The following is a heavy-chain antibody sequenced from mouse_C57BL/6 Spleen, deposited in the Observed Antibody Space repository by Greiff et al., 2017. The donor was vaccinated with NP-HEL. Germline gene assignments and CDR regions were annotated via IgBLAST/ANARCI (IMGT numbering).Heavy chain of an antibody. Sequence: VQLKESGPGLAKPSQTLSLTCSVTGYSITSDYWNWIRKFPGNKLEYMGYISYSGSTYYYPSLNSRISITRDTSTNQYYLRLNSVTTEDTATEYCARFHYDAWYFEVWGTGTTVTVAS. CDR1: GYSITSDY. CDR2: ISYSGST. J-gene: IGHJ1*03. D-gene: IGHD2-3*01. CDR3: ARFHYDAWYFEV. V-gene: IGHV3-8*01.